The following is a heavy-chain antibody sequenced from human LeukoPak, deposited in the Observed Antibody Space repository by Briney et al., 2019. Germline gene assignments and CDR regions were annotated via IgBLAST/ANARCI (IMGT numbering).Heavy chain of an antibody. V-gene: IGHV3-48*02. Sequence: PGGSLRLSCAASGFTFRRFSMNWVRQAPGKGLEWVSYISSSSSTMYYGDSVKGRFTISRDNAKNSLYLQMNSLRDEDTAVYSCATGASTWTNYFHYWGQGILVTVSS. CDR3: ATGASTWTNYFHY. CDR1: GFTFRRFS. J-gene: IGHJ4*02. D-gene: IGHD6-13*01. CDR2: ISSSSSTM.